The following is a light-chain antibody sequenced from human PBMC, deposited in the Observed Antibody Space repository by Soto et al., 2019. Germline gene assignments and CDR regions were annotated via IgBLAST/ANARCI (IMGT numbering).Light chain of an antibody. V-gene: IGKV3-20*01. CDR2: GAS. Sequence: EIVLTQSPGTLSLPPRGRATLSCRASQSVSATYLAWYQQRPGRAPRLLIYGASTRAPGIPDRFSGSGSGTDFTLTISRLQPEDFAVYYCQHYASSPMYTFGQGTKLENK. J-gene: IGKJ2*01. CDR1: QSVSATY. CDR3: QHYASSPMYT.